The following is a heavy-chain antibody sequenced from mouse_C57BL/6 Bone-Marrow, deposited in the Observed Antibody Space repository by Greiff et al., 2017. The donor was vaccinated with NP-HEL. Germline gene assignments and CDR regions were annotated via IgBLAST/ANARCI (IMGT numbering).Heavy chain of an antibody. Sequence: VQLQQSGPELVKPGASVKISCKASGYSFTGYYMNWVKQSPEKSLEWIGEINPSTGGTTYNQKFKAKATLTVDKSSSTAYMQLKSLTSEGSAVYYCARGGLGWYFDVWGTGTTVTVSS. D-gene: IGHD3-3*01. CDR2: INPSTGGT. V-gene: IGHV1-42*01. CDR3: ARGGLGWYFDV. CDR1: GYSFTGYY. J-gene: IGHJ1*03.